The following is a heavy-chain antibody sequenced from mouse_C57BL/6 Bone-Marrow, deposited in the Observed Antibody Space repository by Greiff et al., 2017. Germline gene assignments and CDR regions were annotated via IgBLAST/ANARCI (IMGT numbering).Heavy chain of an antibody. CDR2: IHPNSGST. J-gene: IGHJ1*03. CDR3: ARRLLCYGCDGWYFDV. CDR1: GYTFTSYW. D-gene: IGHD2-2*01. V-gene: IGHV1-64*01. Sequence: QVHVKQPGAELVKPGASVKLSCKASGYTFTSYWMHWVKQRPGQGLEWIGMIHPNSGSTNYNEKFKSKATLTVDKSSSTAYMQLSSLTSEDSAVYYCARRLLCYGCDGWYFDVWGTGTTVTVSS.